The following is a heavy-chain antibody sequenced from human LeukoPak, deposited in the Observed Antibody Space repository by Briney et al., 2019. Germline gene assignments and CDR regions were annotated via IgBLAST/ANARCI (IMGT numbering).Heavy chain of an antibody. D-gene: IGHD3-22*01. CDR3: ARDRYYYDSSGPRFDY. CDR1: GGSISSYY. Sequence: SETLSLTCTVSGGSISSYYWSWIRQPPGKGLEWIGYIYYSGSTNYNPSLKSRVTISVDTSKNQFSLKLSSVTAADTAVYYCARDRYYYDSSGPRFDYWGQGTLVTVSS. CDR2: IYYSGST. J-gene: IGHJ4*02. V-gene: IGHV4-59*01.